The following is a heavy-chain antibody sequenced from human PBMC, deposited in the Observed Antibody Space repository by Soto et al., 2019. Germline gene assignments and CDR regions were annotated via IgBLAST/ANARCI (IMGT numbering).Heavy chain of an antibody. J-gene: IGHJ4*02. CDR2: MNPDSANT. D-gene: IGHD1-26*01. CDR1: GYMFTYYD. CDR3: ARAIRDQLLSDY. V-gene: IGHV1-8*01. Sequence: QVQLVQSGAEVKQPGASVKVSCRTSGYMFTYYDISLVRQATGQGLEWMGWMNPDSANTGYAQKFKDRVTLTRDTALSTAYMELNSLTSEDTAIYYCARAIRDQLLSDYWGQGSLVIVSS.